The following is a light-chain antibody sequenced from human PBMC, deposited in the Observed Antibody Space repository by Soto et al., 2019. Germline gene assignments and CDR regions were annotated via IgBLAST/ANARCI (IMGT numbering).Light chain of an antibody. Sequence: DIQMTQSPSSVTASVGDRVTITCRASQAISIWLAWYQQKPGKAPKLLIYPTSSLQSGVPSRFSGSGSGTEFTLTINGLQPEDFATYYCQQAHSFPFTFGPGTKVDIK. J-gene: IGKJ3*01. CDR3: QQAHSFPFT. CDR1: QAISIW. CDR2: PTS. V-gene: IGKV1D-12*01.